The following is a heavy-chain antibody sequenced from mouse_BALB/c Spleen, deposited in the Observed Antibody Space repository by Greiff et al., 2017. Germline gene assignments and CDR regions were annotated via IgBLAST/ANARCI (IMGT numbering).Heavy chain of an antibody. J-gene: IGHJ3*01. D-gene: IGHD1-2*01. CDR2: IDPSDSYT. CDR1: GYTFTSYW. Sequence: QVQLQQSGAELVKPGASVKLSCKASGYTFTSYWMHWVKQRPGQGLEWIGEIDPSDSYTNYNQKFKGKATLIVDKSSSTAYMQLSSLTSEDSAVYYCARSLRRTALFAYWGQGTLVTVSA. V-gene: IGHV1-69*02. CDR3: ARSLRRTALFAY.